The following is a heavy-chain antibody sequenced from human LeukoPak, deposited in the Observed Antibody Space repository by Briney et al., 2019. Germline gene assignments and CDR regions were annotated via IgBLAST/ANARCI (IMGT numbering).Heavy chain of an antibody. Sequence: PGRSLRLSCAASGFTFDDYAMHWVRQAPGKGLEWVSGISWNSGSIGYADSVKGRFTISRDNAKNSLYLQMNSLRAEDTALYYCAKADDYCSSTSCYFGLWSYYFDYWGQGTLVTVSS. V-gene: IGHV3-9*01. CDR3: AKADDYCSSTSCYFGLWSYYFDY. D-gene: IGHD2-2*01. CDR1: GFTFDDYA. CDR2: ISWNSGSI. J-gene: IGHJ4*02.